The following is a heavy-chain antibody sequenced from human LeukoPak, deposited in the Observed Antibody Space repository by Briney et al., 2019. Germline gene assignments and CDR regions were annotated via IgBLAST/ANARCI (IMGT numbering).Heavy chain of an antibody. J-gene: IGHJ4*02. CDR3: ARAQSYGDPLYLDY. CDR1: GGSISSGDYY. V-gene: IGHV4-30-4*01. CDR2: IYYSGST. D-gene: IGHD4-17*01. Sequence: TSETLSLTCTVSGGSISSGDYYWSWIRQPPGKGLEWIGYIYYSGSTYYNPSLKSRVTISVDTSKNQFSLKLGSVTAADTAVYYCARAQSYGDPLYLDYWGQGTLVTVSS.